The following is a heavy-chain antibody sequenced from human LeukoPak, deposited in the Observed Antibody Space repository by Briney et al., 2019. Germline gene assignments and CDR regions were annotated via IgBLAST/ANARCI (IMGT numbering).Heavy chain of an antibody. CDR1: GGSISNDNCH. Sequence: SETLSLTCSVSGGSISNDNCHWGWIRQPPGKGLEWIGSIYHSGTTYYNPSLKSRVTISIATSQSQFSLRLSSVTAADTAVYYCATQDFWSGYSYQVDVWGQGPRSPSP. V-gene: IGHV4-39*01. J-gene: IGHJ6*02. D-gene: IGHD3-3*01. CDR2: IYHSGTT. CDR3: ATQDFWSGYSYQVDV.